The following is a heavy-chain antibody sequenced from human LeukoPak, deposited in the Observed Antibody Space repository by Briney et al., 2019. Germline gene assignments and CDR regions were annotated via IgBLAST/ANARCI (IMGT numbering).Heavy chain of an antibody. CDR2: INPNSGGT. CDR3: ARGNRYSSSQFDY. CDR1: GYTFTGYY. J-gene: IGHJ4*02. D-gene: IGHD6-13*01. Sequence: ASVKVSCKASGYTFTGYYMHWVRQAPGQGLEWMGRINPNSGGTNYAQKFQGRVTITRDTSISTAYMELSRLRSDDTAVYYCARGNRYSSSQFDYWGQGTLVTVSS. V-gene: IGHV1-2*06.